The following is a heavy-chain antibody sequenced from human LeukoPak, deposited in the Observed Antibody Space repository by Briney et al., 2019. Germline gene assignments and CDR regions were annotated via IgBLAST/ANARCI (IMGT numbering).Heavy chain of an antibody. D-gene: IGHD3-3*01. Sequence: SEALSLTYTVPGGSISSYYWSWIRQPPGKGLEWIGYIYYSGSTNYNPSLKSRVTISVDTSKNQFSLKLSSVTAADTAVYYCARHSPYYDFWSGFDPWGQGTLVTVSS. V-gene: IGHV4-59*08. CDR3: ARHSPYYDFWSGFDP. J-gene: IGHJ5*02. CDR1: GGSISSYY. CDR2: IYYSGST.